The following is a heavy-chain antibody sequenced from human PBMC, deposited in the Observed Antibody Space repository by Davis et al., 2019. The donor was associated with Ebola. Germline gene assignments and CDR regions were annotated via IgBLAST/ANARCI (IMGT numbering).Heavy chain of an antibody. D-gene: IGHD3-10*01. V-gene: IGHV3-7*01. Sequence: GESLKISCAASGFNFGSYWMGWVRQAPGKGLEWVADIKPDGDDTYYVRSVRGRFSISRDNAKNSLYLQMNSLRVDDTAVYFCSREAGDGSIWASDSWGQGVLVTVSS. CDR2: IKPDGDDT. J-gene: IGHJ4*02. CDR1: GFNFGSYW. CDR3: SREAGDGSIWASDS.